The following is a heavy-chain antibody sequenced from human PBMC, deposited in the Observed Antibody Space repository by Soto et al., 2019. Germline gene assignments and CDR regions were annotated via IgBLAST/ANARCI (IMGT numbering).Heavy chain of an antibody. CDR3: AVDTYYYDSSGYYVFDY. D-gene: IGHD3-22*01. J-gene: IGHJ4*02. CDR2: INPNSGGT. V-gene: IGHV1-2*04. Sequence: RASVKVSCKASGYTFTGYYMHWVRQAPGQGLEWMGWINPNSGGTNYAQKFQGWVTMTRDTSISTAYMELSSLRSEDTAVYYCAVDTYYYDSSGYYVFDYWGQGTLVTVSS. CDR1: GYTFTGYY.